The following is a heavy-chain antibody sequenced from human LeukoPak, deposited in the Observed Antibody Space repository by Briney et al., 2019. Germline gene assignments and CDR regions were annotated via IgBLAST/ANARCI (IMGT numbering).Heavy chain of an antibody. V-gene: IGHV4-38-2*02. Sequence: SETLALTCSVSGYSISSGYFWGWIRQPPGKGLEWIGSIYHSGNTYYNPSLKSRVTMSVDTSKNQFSLNLTSVTAADTAVYYCAREGKLTGYFGGLGFNYWGQGILVTVSS. J-gene: IGHJ4*02. CDR2: IYHSGNT. D-gene: IGHD6-19*01. CDR3: AREGKLTGYFGGLGFNY. CDR1: GYSISSGYF.